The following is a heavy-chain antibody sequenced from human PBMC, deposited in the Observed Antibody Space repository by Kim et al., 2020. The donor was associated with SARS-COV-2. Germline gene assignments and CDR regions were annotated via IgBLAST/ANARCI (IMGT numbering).Heavy chain of an antibody. CDR3: AREGIMITFGGALAEVGFDT. V-gene: IGHV4-61*02. D-gene: IGHD3-16*01. CDR2: IYTSGST. J-gene: IGHJ5*02. Sequence: SETLSLTCTVSGGSISSGSYYWSWIRQPAGKGLEWIGRIYTSGSTNYNPSLKSRVTISVDTSKNQFSLKLSSVTAADTAVYYCAREGIMITFGGALAEVGFDTWGQGTLVTVSS. CDR1: GGSISSGSYY.